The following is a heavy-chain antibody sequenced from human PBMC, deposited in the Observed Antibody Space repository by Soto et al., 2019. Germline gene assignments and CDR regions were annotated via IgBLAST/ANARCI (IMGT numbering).Heavy chain of an antibody. CDR3: AREGRVGGIDY. Sequence: EVQLVESGGGLVQPGGSLRLSCAASGFTFSIHEMNWVHQAPGKGLEWVSYISSIGVATYYADSVKGRFTISRDNAKNSLYLQMNSLRAEDTAVYYCAREGRVGGIDYWGQGTPVTVSS. V-gene: IGHV3-48*03. CDR2: ISSIGVAT. D-gene: IGHD6-19*01. J-gene: IGHJ4*02. CDR1: GFTFSIHE.